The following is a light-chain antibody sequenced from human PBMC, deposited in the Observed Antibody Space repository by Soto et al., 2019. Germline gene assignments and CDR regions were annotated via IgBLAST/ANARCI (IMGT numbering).Light chain of an antibody. CDR2: DAS. V-gene: IGKV3-20*01. CDR1: QSVRSTL. Sequence: EVVLTQSPGTLSLSPGESATHSCRASQSVRSTLLAWYQQIPGQAPRLLIYDASRRATGIPDRFSGSGSGTDFALTISSLEPEDFAVYYCQLYGTSPGFTFGPGTKVDI. J-gene: IGKJ3*01. CDR3: QLYGTSPGFT.